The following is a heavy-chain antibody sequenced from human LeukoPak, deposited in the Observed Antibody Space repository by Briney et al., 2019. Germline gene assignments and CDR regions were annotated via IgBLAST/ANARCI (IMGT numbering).Heavy chain of an antibody. Sequence: GGSLRLSCAASGFTFSSYWMHWVRQAPGKGLEWVSVIYSGGSTYYADSVKGRFTISRDNSKNTLYLQMNSLRAEDTAVYYCARAFSAVAGTSDYFDYWGQGTLVTVSS. D-gene: IGHD6-19*01. CDR3: ARAFSAVAGTSDYFDY. V-gene: IGHV3-66*01. CDR2: IYSGGST. J-gene: IGHJ4*02. CDR1: GFTFSSYW.